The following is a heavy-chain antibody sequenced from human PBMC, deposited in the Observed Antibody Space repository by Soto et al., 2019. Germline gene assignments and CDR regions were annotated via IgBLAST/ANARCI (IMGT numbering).Heavy chain of an antibody. CDR2: ISYDGSNK. Sequence: AGGSLRLSCAASGFTFSSYGMHWVRQTPGKGLEWVAVISYDGSNKYYADSVKGRFTISRDNSKNTLYLQMNSLRAEDTAVYYCAKKGMDVWGQGTTVTVSS. CDR3: AKKGMDV. J-gene: IGHJ6*02. CDR1: GFTFSSYG. V-gene: IGHV3-30*18.